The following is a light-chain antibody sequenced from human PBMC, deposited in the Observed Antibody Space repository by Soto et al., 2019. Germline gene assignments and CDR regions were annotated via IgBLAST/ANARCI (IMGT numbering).Light chain of an antibody. J-gene: IGKJ4*01. V-gene: IGKV3-20*01. CDR2: GAS. CDR3: HQYDSSPLT. Sequence: EIVLTQSPGTLSLSPGERATLSCRASQSVSSSYLAWYQQKPGQAPRLLIYGASSRATGIPDRFSGSGSGTDFTLTISRLELEDFAVYYCHQYDSSPLTFSGGTKVEIK. CDR1: QSVSSSY.